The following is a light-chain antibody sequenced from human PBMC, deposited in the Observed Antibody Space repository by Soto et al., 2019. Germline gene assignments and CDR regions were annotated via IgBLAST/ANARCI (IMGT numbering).Light chain of an antibody. CDR3: TSCTTSDTPPVI. Sequence: QSALTQPASVSGSPGQSITISCTGTSSDVGGYNYVSWYQHHPGKAPKLIIHEVSNRPSGVSNRFSGSKSGNTASLTISGRQAEDEADYYCTSCTTSDTPPVIFGGGTKLTVL. CDR2: EVS. J-gene: IGLJ2*01. V-gene: IGLV2-14*01. CDR1: SSDVGGYNY.